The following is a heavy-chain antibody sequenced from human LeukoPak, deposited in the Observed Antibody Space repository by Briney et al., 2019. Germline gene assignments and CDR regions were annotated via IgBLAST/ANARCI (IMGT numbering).Heavy chain of an antibody. V-gene: IGHV4-59*01. D-gene: IGHD2-8*01. J-gene: IGHJ6*02. Sequence: SETLSLTCTVSGVSISSYYWSWIRQPPGKGLEWIGYIYYSGSTNYNPPLKSRVTISVDTSKNQFSLKLSSVTAADTAVYYCARGGYCTNGVCYTRFAYYYYYGMDVWGQGTTVTVSS. CDR1: GVSISSYY. CDR2: IYYSGST. CDR3: ARGGYCTNGVCYTRFAYYYYYGMDV.